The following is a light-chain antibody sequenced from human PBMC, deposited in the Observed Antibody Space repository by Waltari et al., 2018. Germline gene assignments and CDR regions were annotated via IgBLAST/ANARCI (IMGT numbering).Light chain of an antibody. J-gene: IGLJ3*02. CDR2: DVS. V-gene: IGLV2-14*03. Sequence: QSALTQPASVSGSPGPSITISCPGTGSDVGGYNYVSWYQHRPGKAPKVMIYDVSYRPSGVSNRFSGSKSGNTASLTISGLQAEYEADYYCASYTSSSTWVFGGETKLTVL. CDR1: GSDVGGYNY. CDR3: ASYTSSSTWV.